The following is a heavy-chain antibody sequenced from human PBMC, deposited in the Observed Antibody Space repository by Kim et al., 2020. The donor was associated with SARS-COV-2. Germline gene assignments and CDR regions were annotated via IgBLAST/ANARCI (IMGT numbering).Heavy chain of an antibody. CDR1: GFTFSDYY. CDR3: ARDTSVPAANFVVDY. CDR2: ISSSSSYT. V-gene: IGHV3-11*06. D-gene: IGHD2-2*01. J-gene: IGHJ4*02. Sequence: GGSLRLSCAASGFTFSDYYMSWIRQAPGKGLEWVSYISSSSSYTNYADSVKGRFTISRDNAKNSLYLQMNSLRAEDTAVYYCARDTSVPAANFVVDYWGQGTLVTVSS.